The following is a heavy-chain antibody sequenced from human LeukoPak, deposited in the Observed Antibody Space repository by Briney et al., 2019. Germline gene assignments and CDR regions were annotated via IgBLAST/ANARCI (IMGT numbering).Heavy chain of an antibody. D-gene: IGHD1-1*01. Sequence: PGGSLRLSCAASGFTFDDYGMTWVRQVPGKGLEWIAEINWIGDTIRYGDSVKGRFTISRDNAKNSLDLQINSLRVEDTAFYYCATNPPGRTYLQDWGQGTLVTVSS. CDR2: INWIGDTI. V-gene: IGHV3-20*04. CDR1: GFTFDDYG. J-gene: IGHJ1*01. CDR3: ATNPPGRTYLQD.